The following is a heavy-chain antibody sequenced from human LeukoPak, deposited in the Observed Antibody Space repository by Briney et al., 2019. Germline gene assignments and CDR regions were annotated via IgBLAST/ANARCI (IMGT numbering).Heavy chain of an antibody. J-gene: IGHJ3*02. D-gene: IGHD3-22*01. CDR1: GYTLTELF. Sequence: ASVKVSCKVSGYTLTELFMHWVGQAPGKGVEWMGGFDLEDGETIYAQKFQGRVTMTEDTSTDTAYMELSSLRSEDTAVYYCATMERYYYDSSGYDAFDIWGQGTMVTVSS. CDR2: FDLEDGET. V-gene: IGHV1-24*01. CDR3: ATMERYYYDSSGYDAFDI.